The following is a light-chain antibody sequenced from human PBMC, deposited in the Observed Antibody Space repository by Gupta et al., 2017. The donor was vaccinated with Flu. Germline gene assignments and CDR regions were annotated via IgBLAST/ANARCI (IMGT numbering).Light chain of an antibody. CDR3: CSYGINDV. CDR2: EVN. Sequence: QSALTQPPSASGSPGQSVAISCTGTSRDIGGNNYVSWYQQHPGKAPKLIIYEVNKRPSGVPDRFSGSKSGNTASLTVSGLQAEDEADYYCCSYGINDVFGSGTKVTVL. V-gene: IGLV2-8*01. J-gene: IGLJ1*01. CDR1: SRDIGGNNY.